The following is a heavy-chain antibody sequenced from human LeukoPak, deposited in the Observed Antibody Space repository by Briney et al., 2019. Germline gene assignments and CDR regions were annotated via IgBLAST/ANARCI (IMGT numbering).Heavy chain of an antibody. V-gene: IGHV1-46*01. D-gene: IGHD6-13*01. CDR2: INPSGGST. Sequence: ASVKVSCKASGYTFTSYYIHWVRQAPGQGLEWMGIINPSGGSTSYAQKFQDRVTMTRDTSTSTVYMELSSLRSEDTAVYYCTRVGYSSSYDNWGQGTLVTVSS. CDR3: TRVGYSSSYDN. J-gene: IGHJ4*02. CDR1: GYTFTSYY.